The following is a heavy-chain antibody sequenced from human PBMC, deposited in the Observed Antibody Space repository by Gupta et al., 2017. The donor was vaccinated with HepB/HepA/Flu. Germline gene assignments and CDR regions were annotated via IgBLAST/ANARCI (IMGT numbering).Heavy chain of an antibody. CDR3: TRQGAGGTWDYNVFDI. J-gene: IGHJ3*02. Sequence: EVQLVESGGGLVQPGGSLKLSCAASGFTFSDSAVHWVRQASGKGLEWVGRIRSKTYFDTTAYAAPVKGRFTISRDDSKNTAYLQMNSLKIEDTAVYYGTRQGAGGTWDYNVFDIWGQGTMVTVSS. CDR1: GFTFSDSA. D-gene: IGHD4/OR15-4a*01. V-gene: IGHV3-73*02. CDR2: IRSKTYFDTT.